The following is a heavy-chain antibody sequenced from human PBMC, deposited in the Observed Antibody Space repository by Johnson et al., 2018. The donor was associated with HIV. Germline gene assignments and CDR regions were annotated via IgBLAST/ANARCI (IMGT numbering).Heavy chain of an antibody. D-gene: IGHD1-26*01. V-gene: IGHV3-33*06. Sequence: QLVESGGGVVQPGRSLRLSCAASGFTFSSYGMHWVRQAPGKGLEWVAVIWYDGSNKNYADSVKGRFTISRDNSKNTLFLQMNSLRAEDTAVYYCAKDRGSPGIPAAFDLWGQGTMVTVSS. CDR1: GFTFSSYG. CDR3: AKDRGSPGIPAAFDL. J-gene: IGHJ3*01. CDR2: IWYDGSNK.